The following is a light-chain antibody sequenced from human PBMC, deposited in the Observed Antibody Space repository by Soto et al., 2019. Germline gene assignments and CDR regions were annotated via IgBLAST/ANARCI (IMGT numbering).Light chain of an antibody. CDR3: QQYNSYPYT. CDR1: QSISSW. J-gene: IGKJ2*01. V-gene: IGKV1-5*01. CDR2: DAS. Sequence: DIQMTQSPSTLSASVGDRVTITCRASQSISSWLAWYQQKPGKAPKLLIYDASSLASGVPSRFSGSGSGTEFTLTISSLQPDDFASYYRQQYNSYPYTFGQGTKLEIK.